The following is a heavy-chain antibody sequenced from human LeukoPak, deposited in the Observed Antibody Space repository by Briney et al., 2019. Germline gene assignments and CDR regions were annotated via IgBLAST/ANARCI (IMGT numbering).Heavy chain of an antibody. D-gene: IGHD2-15*01. CDR3: AREGNGLLSKDLDY. CDR1: GYTFTDYY. J-gene: IGHJ4*02. Sequence: ASVKVSCKGSGYTFTDYYLHWVRQAPGQGLEWVGYINPRDGGTSSPPNFRGRVTMTTDAFSSTVYMELSRLTSDDTAIYYCAREGNGLLSKDLDYWGQGTLVTVSS. V-gene: IGHV1-2*02. CDR2: INPRDGGT.